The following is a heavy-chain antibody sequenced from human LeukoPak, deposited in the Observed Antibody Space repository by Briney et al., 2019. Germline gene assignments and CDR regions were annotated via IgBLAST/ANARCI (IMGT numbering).Heavy chain of an antibody. V-gene: IGHV4-39*07. CDR2: IYYSGST. Sequence: SETLSLTCTVSGGSISSSSYYWGWIRQPPGKGLEWIGSIYYSGSTYYNPSLKSRVTISVDTSKNQFSLKLSSVTAADTAVYYCARLGLTVVRWNWFDPWGQGTLVTVSS. CDR3: ARLGLTVVRWNWFDP. CDR1: GGSISSSSYY. D-gene: IGHD4-23*01. J-gene: IGHJ5*02.